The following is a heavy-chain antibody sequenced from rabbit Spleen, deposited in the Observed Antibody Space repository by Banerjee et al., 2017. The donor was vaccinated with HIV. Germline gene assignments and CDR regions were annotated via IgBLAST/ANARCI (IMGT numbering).Heavy chain of an antibody. V-gene: IGHV1S45*01. CDR2: IAGSSSNT. CDR1: GFSFSSSDY. D-gene: IGHD8-1*01. CDR3: ARDTGTSFSSYGMDL. J-gene: IGHJ6*01. Sequence: QEQLEESGGDLVKPGASLTLTCTASGFSFSSSDYMCWVRQAPGKGLEWISCIAGSSSNTYSATWAKGRFTISKTSSTTVTLQMTSLTAADTATYFCARDTGTSFSSYGMDLWGQGTLVTVS.